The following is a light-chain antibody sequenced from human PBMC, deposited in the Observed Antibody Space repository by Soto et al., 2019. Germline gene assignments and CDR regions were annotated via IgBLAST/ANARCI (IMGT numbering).Light chain of an antibody. CDR1: QSVSGN. Sequence: EIVMTQSPATLSVSPGERATLSCRASQSVSGNLAWYQQKPGQPPRLLIYGISTRATGIPARFSGSGSGTEFSLTISSLQSEDFAVYYCQQYSRWPITFGQGTRLEIK. CDR2: GIS. V-gene: IGKV3-15*01. J-gene: IGKJ5*01. CDR3: QQYSRWPIT.